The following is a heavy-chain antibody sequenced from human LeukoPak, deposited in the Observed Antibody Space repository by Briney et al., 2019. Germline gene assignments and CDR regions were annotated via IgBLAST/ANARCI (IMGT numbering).Heavy chain of an antibody. J-gene: IGHJ6*04. D-gene: IGHD3-10*01. CDR2: IYYSGST. V-gene: IGHV4-61*01. Sequence: KPSETLSLTCTVSGGSVSSGSYYWSWIRQPPGKGLEWIGYIYYSGSTNYNPSLKSRVTISVDTSKNQFSLKLSSVTAADTAVYYCARGPSPRGVIIKNYYYYGMDVWGKGTTVTVSS. CDR3: ARGPSPRGVIIKNYYYYGMDV. CDR1: GGSVSSGSYY.